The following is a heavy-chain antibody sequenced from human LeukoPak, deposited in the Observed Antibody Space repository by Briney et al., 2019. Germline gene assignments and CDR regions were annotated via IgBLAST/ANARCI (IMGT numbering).Heavy chain of an antibody. J-gene: IGHJ3*02. D-gene: IGHD1-14*01. CDR1: GGTFSSYA. CDR2: IIPIFGTA. CDR3: ARLALDPEAFDI. V-gene: IGHV1-69*05. Sequence: SVKVSCKASGGTFSSYAISWVRQAPGQGLEWMGRIIPIFGTANYAQKFQGRVTITTDESTSTAYMELSSLRSEDTAVYYCARLALDPEAFDIRGQGTMVTVSS.